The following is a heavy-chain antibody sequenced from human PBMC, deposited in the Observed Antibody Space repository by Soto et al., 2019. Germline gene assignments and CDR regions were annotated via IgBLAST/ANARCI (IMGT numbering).Heavy chain of an antibody. J-gene: IGHJ6*02. Sequence: GGSLRLACAASGFTFSSYAMSWVRQAPGKGLEWVSAISGSGGSTYYADSVKGRFTISRDNSKNTLYLQMNSLRAEDTAVYYCAKGVGSVSYFSPSSYYGMDVWGQATTVTGSS. V-gene: IGHV3-23*01. CDR2: ISGSGGST. CDR1: GFTFSSYA. D-gene: IGHD3-10*01. CDR3: AKGVGSVSYFSPSSYYGMDV.